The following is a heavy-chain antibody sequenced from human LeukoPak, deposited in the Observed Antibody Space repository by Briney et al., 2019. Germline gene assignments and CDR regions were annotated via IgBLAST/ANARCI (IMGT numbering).Heavy chain of an antibody. CDR2: ISGSGGST. J-gene: IGHJ5*02. CDR3: AKGPAVTMLILAPDNWFDP. Sequence: GGSLRLSCAASGFTFSSYAMSWVRQAPGKGLEWVSAISGSGGSTYYADSVKGRFTISRDNSKNTLYLQMNSLRAEDTAVYYCAKGPAVTMLILAPDNWFDPWGQGTLVTVSS. V-gene: IGHV3-23*01. CDR1: GFTFSSYA. D-gene: IGHD3-10*01.